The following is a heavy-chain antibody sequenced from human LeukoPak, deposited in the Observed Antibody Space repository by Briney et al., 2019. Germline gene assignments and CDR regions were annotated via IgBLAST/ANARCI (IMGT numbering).Heavy chain of an antibody. CDR3: ARDSDSVATSFWD. CDR2: IYYSGST. V-gene: IGHV4-59*12. Sequence: PSETLSLTCTVSGGSISSYYWSWIRQPPGKGLEWIGYIYYSGSTNYNPSLKSRVTISVDTSKNQFSLKLSSVAAADTAVYYCARDSDSVATSFWDWGQGTLVTVSS. J-gene: IGHJ4*02. CDR1: GGSISSYY. D-gene: IGHD5-12*01.